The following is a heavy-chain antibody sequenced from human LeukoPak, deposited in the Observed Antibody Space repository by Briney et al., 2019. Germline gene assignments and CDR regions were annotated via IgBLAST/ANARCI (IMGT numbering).Heavy chain of an antibody. CDR3: ARTLSRWDPFDY. D-gene: IGHD1-26*01. CDR1: GGSISSYF. J-gene: IGHJ4*02. Sequence: PSETLSLTCTISGGSISSYFWSWIRQPPGKGLEWIGYIYYIGSTNYNPSLKSRVIISLDTSKNQFSLKLSSVTAADTAVYYCARTLSRWDPFDYWGQGTLVTVSS. CDR2: IYYIGST. V-gene: IGHV4-59*01.